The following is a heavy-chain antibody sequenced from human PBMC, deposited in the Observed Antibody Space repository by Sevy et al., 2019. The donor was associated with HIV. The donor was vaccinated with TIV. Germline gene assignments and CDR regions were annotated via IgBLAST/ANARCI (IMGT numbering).Heavy chain of an antibody. CDR2: ISYYGSNK. V-gene: IGHV3-30*18. CDR1: GFTFSSYG. CDR3: AKGQRSSGWAYYYYYGMDV. Sequence: GGSLRLSCAASGFTFSSYGMHWVHQAPGKGLEWVAVISYYGSNKYYADSVKGRFTISGDNSKNTPYLQMNSLVAEDRAVYYCAKGQRSSGWAYYYYYGMDVWGQGTTVTVSS. J-gene: IGHJ6*02. D-gene: IGHD6-19*01.